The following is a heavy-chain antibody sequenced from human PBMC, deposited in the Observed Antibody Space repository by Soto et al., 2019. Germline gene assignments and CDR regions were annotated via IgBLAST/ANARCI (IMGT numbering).Heavy chain of an antibody. CDR2: ISGYNDNT. V-gene: IGHV1-18*01. J-gene: IGHJ6*02. Sequence: QVQLVQSGAEVKKPGASVKVSCKTSGYTFTSYGISWVRQAPRQGLEWMGWISGYNDNTNYAQKLQGRVTMTTDTSTGTAYMELRSLRADDTAVYYCARDFYGMDVWGQGTTVTVS. CDR3: ARDFYGMDV. CDR1: GYTFTSYG.